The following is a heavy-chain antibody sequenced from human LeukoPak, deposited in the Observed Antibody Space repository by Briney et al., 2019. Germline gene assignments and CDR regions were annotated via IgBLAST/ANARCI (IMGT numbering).Heavy chain of an antibody. CDR1: GFTFSDRY. CDR3: ARSARLLEY. Sequence: GGSLRLSCAASGFTFSDRYMSWIRQAPGKGLEWVSCISGSDSTVYYADSVKGRFTISRDNAKNSLYLQMNSLRAEDTAVYYCARSARLLEYWGQGTLVAVSS. V-gene: IGHV3-11*01. J-gene: IGHJ4*02. D-gene: IGHD2-21*01. CDR2: ISGSDSTV.